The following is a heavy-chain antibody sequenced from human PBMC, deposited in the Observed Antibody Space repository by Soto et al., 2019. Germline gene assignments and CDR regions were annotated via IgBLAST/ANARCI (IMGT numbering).Heavy chain of an antibody. V-gene: IGHV1-18*01. D-gene: IGHD2-15*01. CDR3: VVAAHPYYFDY. J-gene: IGHJ4*02. CDR2: ISGYNGNT. CDR1: GYTFTSYG. Sequence: QVQLVQSGAEVKKPGASVKVSCKASGYTFTSYGISWVRQAPGQGLEWMGWISGYNGNTNHAQKLQGRVTMTTDTSTSTAYMERRSPRSDDTAVYYWVVAAHPYYFDYWGQGTLVTVSS.